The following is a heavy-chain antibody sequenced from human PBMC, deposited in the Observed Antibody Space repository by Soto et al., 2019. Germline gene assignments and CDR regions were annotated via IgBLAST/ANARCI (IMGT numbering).Heavy chain of an antibody. V-gene: IGHV1-69*13. J-gene: IGHJ6*02. CDR3: ASSRLGGTGYYYGMDV. D-gene: IGHD3-16*01. CDR1: GGTFSSYA. Sequence: SVKVSCKASGGTFSSYAISWVRQAPGRGLEWMGGIIPIFGTADYAQKFQGRVTITADESTSTAYMELSSLRSEDTAVYYCASSRLGGTGYYYGMDVWGQGTTVTVS. CDR2: IIPIFGTA.